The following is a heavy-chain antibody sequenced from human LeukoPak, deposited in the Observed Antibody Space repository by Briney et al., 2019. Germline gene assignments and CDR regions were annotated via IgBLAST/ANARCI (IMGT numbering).Heavy chain of an antibody. CDR3: ARHYLNSGGFGELFDY. D-gene: IGHD3-10*01. J-gene: IGHJ4*02. Sequence: GESLKISCKGSGYTFTSYWIGWVRQMPGKGLEWMGIIFSGDSDIRYNPSFQGQVTMSVDKSISTAYLQWRSLKASDTAMYYCARHYLNSGGFGELFDYWGQGTLVTVSS. CDR2: IFSGDSDI. V-gene: IGHV5-51*01. CDR1: GYTFTSYW.